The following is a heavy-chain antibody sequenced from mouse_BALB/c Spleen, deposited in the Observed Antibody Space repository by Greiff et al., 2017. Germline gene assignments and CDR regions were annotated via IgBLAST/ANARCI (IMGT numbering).Heavy chain of an antibody. Sequence: EVKLMESGGGLVKPGGSLKLSCAASGFTFSDYYMYWVRQTPEKRLEWVATISDGGSYTYYPDSVKGRFTISRDNAKNNLYLQMSSLKSEDTAMYYCASYDYDEGFFDYWGQGTTLTVSS. CDR2: ISDGGSYT. CDR3: ASYDYDEGFFDY. V-gene: IGHV5-4*02. J-gene: IGHJ2*01. D-gene: IGHD2-4*01. CDR1: GFTFSDYY.